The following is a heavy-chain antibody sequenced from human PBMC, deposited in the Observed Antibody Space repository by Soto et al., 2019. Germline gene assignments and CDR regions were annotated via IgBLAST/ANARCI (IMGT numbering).Heavy chain of an antibody. Sequence: EVQVLESGGGLVQPGGSLRLSCAASGFTFSSYAMSWVRQAPGKGLEWVSAISGRTGSTSYADSVKGRFTISRDNSRNTLYLQMIRLRAEDTGVYYFGVQYDYWGQGTLVTVSS. J-gene: IGHJ4*02. CDR1: GFTFSSYA. CDR2: ISGRTGST. V-gene: IGHV3-23*01. CDR3: GVQYDY. D-gene: IGHD1-1*01.